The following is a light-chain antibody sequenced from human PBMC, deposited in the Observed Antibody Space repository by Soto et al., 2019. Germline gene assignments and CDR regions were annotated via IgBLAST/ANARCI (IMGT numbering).Light chain of an antibody. J-gene: IGKJ5*01. Sequence: EVVLTQSPGTLSLSPVERATLSCRASQSVSSSYLAWYQQKPGQAPRLLIYGASSRATGIPDRFSGSGSGTDFTFTISRLQPEDIATYYCQQYENLPTFGQGTRLEIK. CDR1: QSVSSSY. V-gene: IGKV3-20*01. CDR2: GAS. CDR3: QQYENLPT.